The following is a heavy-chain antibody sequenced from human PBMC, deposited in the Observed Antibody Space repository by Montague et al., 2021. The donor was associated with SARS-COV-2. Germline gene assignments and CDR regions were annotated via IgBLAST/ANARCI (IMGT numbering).Heavy chain of an antibody. D-gene: IGHD3-16*01. V-gene: IGHV4-59*01. CDR3: VRVGRRCAYAMDY. CDR2: IYSSGST. J-gene: IGHJ4*02. Sequence: SETLSLTCTVSGASMSGSYWGWVRQPPGKGPEWIGNIYSSGSTNYNPSLKSRVTISVDTSKSQFSLRLTSVTAADTAVYYCVRVGRRCAYAMDYWGQGTLVTVSS. CDR1: GASMSGSY.